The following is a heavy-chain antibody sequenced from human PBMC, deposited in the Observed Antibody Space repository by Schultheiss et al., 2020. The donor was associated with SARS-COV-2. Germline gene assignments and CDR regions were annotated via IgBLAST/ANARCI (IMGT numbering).Heavy chain of an antibody. Sequence: GGSLRLSCAASGFTFSSYAMSWVRQAPGKGLEWVSAISGSGGSTYYADSVKGRFIVSRDNSKNTVYLQMNSLRSDDMAVYYCARDRVWQQLDYWGQGTLVTVSS. J-gene: IGHJ4*02. CDR3: ARDRVWQQLDY. CDR2: ISGSGGST. V-gene: IGHV3-23*01. D-gene: IGHD6-13*01. CDR1: GFTFSSYA.